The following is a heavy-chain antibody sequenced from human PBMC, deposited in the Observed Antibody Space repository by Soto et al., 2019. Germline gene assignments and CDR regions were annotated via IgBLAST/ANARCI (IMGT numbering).Heavy chain of an antibody. CDR1: GFTFSSYA. CDR3: ARAPYASGSSNSVYYYYGMDV. J-gene: IGHJ6*02. V-gene: IGHV3-30-3*01. CDR2: ISYDGSNK. D-gene: IGHD1-26*01. Sequence: GSLRLSCAASGFTFSSYAMHWVRQAPGKGLEWVAVISYDGSNKYYADSVKGRFTISRDNSKNTLYLQMNSLRAEDTAVYYCARAPYASGSSNSVYYYYGMDVWGQGTTVPVS.